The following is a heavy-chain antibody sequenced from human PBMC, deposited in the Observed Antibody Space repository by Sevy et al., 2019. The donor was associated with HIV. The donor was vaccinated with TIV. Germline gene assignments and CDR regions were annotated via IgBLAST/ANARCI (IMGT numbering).Heavy chain of an antibody. J-gene: IGHJ6*02. V-gene: IGHV3-15*01. CDR1: GFTFSHAW. D-gene: IGHD2-8*02. Sequence: GGSLRLSCAASGFTFSHAWMSWVRQAPGKGQEWVGRIKSKPDGGTTDYAAPVKGRFTISRDDSKNTLFLQMNSLKTEDTAVYYCSTDPIIVLLVTDGMDVWGQGTTVTVSS. CDR2: IKSKPDGGTT. CDR3: STDPIIVLLVTDGMDV.